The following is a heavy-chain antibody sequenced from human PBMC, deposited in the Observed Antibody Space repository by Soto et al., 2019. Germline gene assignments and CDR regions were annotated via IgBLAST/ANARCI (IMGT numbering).Heavy chain of an antibody. CDR2: IIHIFPTT. V-gene: IGHV1-69*12. J-gene: IGHJ6*02. CDR3: ARDKDRQQLSGNYYNGIDV. D-gene: IGHD6-25*01. CDR1: GGTFGNSA. Sequence: QVQLVQSGAEVKKPGSSVTVSCKASGGTFGNSAIRWVRQAPGQGLEWMGGIIHIFPTTDYAQKVQGRVTITANESTSTANMELTSTRSEDTAVYYCARDKDRQQLSGNYYNGIDVWGQGTTVTVSS.